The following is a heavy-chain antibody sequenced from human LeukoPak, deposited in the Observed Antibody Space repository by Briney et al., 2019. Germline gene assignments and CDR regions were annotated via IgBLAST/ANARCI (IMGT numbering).Heavy chain of an antibody. V-gene: IGHV1-2*02. D-gene: IGHD6-6*01. Sequence: ASVKVSCKASGYTFTDYYMHWVRQAPGQGLEWMGWINPDSGGTNYAQNFQGRVTMTRDTSISTAYMELSRLRSDDTAVYYCARPFIEAPSLGALDYWGQGTLVTVSS. CDR3: ARPFIEAPSLGALDY. J-gene: IGHJ4*02. CDR2: INPDSGGT. CDR1: GYTFTDYY.